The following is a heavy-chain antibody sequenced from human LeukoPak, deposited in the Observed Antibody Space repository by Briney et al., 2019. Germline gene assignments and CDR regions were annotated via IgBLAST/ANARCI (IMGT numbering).Heavy chain of an antibody. D-gene: IGHD4-17*01. J-gene: IGHJ5*02. V-gene: IGHV4-39*07. CDR3: ARFDYGDYVEGRWFDP. CDR2: IYYSGST. CDR1: GGSISSSSYY. Sequence: SETLSLTCTVSGGSISSSSYYWGWIRQPPGKGLEWIGSIYYSGSTYYNPSLKSRVTISVDTSKNQFSLKLSSVTAADTAVYYCARFDYGDYVEGRWFDPWGQGTLVTVSS.